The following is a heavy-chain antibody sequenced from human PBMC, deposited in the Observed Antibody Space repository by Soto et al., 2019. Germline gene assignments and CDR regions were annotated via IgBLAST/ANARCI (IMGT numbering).Heavy chain of an antibody. J-gene: IGHJ4*02. D-gene: IGHD6-19*01. V-gene: IGHV1-69*01. Sequence: QVHLVQSGAEVKKPGSSVNVSCRASGGTFNTYGFNWVRQAPGQGLEWRGGIIPLFGTTTYAQNFQGRVKITADQSTTTAYMEMSGLASEVTAVYFCARGGELAGWMPFDSWGQGPLVTVSS. CDR2: IIPLFGTT. CDR3: ARGGELAGWMPFDS. CDR1: GGTFNTYG.